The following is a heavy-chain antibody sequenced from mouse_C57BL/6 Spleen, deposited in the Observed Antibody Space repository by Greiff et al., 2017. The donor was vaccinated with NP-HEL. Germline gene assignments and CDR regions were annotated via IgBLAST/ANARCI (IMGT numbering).Heavy chain of an antibody. CDR3: ARGEITTVVATENFDV. V-gene: IGHV1-59*01. Sequence: QVQLQQPGAELVRPGTSVKLSCKASGYTFTSYWMHWVKQRPGQGLEWIGVIDPSDSYTNYNQKFKGKATLTVDTSSSTAYMQLSSLTSEDSAVYYCARGEITTVVATENFDVWGTGTTVTVSS. CDR1: GYTFTSYW. CDR2: IDPSDSYT. D-gene: IGHD1-1*01. J-gene: IGHJ1*03.